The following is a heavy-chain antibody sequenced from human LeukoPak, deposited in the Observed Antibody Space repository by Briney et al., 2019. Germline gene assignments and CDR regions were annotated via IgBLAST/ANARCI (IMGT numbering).Heavy chain of an antibody. D-gene: IGHD3-16*01. CDR1: GFTFSSYW. J-gene: IGHJ4*02. CDR2: IKQDGSEK. V-gene: IGHV3-7*01. Sequence: GGSLRLSCAVSGFTFSSYWMTWVRQAPGRGLEWVASIKQDGSEKYYVDSVKGRFTISRDNAKNSLYLQMNSLRAEDTAVYYCARDRTFASWGQGTLVTVSS. CDR3: ARDRTFAS.